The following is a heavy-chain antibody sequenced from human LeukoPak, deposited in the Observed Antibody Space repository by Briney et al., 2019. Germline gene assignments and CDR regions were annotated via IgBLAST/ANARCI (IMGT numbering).Heavy chain of an antibody. D-gene: IGHD6-25*01. V-gene: IGHV4-4*01. CDR2: IYYSGST. Sequence: SETLSLTCAVSGGSISTTKWWSWVRQPPGKGLGWVGEIYYSGSTNYNPSLNDRVTISVDTSNTQFSLKLNSVPAAATAVYCAASGLGAARSYFEYWGQGTLVTVSS. CDR3: ASGLGAARSYFEY. CDR1: GGSISTTKW. J-gene: IGHJ4*02.